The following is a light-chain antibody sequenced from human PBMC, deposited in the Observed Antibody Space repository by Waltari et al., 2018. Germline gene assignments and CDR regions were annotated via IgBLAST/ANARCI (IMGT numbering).Light chain of an antibody. CDR2: VNSDGSH. J-gene: IGLJ3*02. Sequence: LVLTQSPSASASLGVSVKLTCTLSSGHSSNVIAWLQQQPAKGPRYLMKVNSDGSHSKGDEIPDLFSGSSSGTERYLTISSLQSKDEADYYCQTGGHGTWVFGGGTKLTVL. CDR1: SGHSSNV. V-gene: IGLV4-69*01. CDR3: QTGGHGTWV.